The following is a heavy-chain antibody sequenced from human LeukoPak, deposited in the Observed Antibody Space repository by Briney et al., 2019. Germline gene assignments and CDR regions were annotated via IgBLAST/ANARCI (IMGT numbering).Heavy chain of an antibody. J-gene: IGHJ4*02. CDR2: IYTSEST. D-gene: IGHD6-19*01. V-gene: IGHV4-4*07. CDR3: AREGRRGDSSDWTLFDY. Sequence: PSETLSLTCTVSGASISSYYWSWIRQPAGKGLEEIGRIYTSESTNYNPSLKSRVTISGDASKNQFPLKLSSVTAADTAVYYCAREGRRGDSSDWTLFDYWGQGTLVTVSS. CDR1: GASISSYY.